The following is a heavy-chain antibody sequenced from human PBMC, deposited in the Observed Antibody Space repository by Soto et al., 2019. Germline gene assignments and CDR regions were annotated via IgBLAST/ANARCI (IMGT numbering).Heavy chain of an antibody. D-gene: IGHD4-17*01. CDR2: IYYSGST. V-gene: IGHV4-59*01. Sequence: SETLSLTCTVSGGSISSYYWSWIRQPPGKGLEWIGYIYYSGSTNYNPSLKSRVTISVDTSKDQFSLKLSSVTAADTAVYYCATSTTVTLIWNYWGQGTLVTVSS. CDR3: ATSTTVTLIWNY. CDR1: GGSISSYY. J-gene: IGHJ4*02.